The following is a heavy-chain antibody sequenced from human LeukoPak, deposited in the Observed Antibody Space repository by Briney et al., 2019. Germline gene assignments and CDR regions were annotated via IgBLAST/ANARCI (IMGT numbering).Heavy chain of an antibody. CDR1: GFTFSTYE. CDR2: ISSSGSTI. D-gene: IGHD3-10*02. J-gene: IGHJ6*04. V-gene: IGHV3-48*03. Sequence: PGGSLRLSCAASGFTFSTYEMTWVRQSPGKGLEWVSYISSSGSTIYYADSVKGRFTISRDNAKNSLYLQMNSLRAEDTAVYYCAELGITMIGGVWGKGTTVTISS. CDR3: AELGITMIGGV.